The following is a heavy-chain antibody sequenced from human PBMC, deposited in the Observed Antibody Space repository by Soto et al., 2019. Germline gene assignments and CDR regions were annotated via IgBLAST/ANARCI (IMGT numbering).Heavy chain of an antibody. CDR2: IIPIFGTA. V-gene: IGHV1-69*13. D-gene: IGHD6-13*01. CDR1: GGTFSSYA. J-gene: IGHJ4*02. CDR3: AGGGYSSSWEYFDY. Sequence: SVKVSCKASGGTFSSYAISWVRQAPGQGLEWMGGIIPIFGTANYAQKFQGRVTITADESTSTAYMELSSLRSEDTAVYYCAGGGYSSSWEYFDYWGQGTLVTVSS.